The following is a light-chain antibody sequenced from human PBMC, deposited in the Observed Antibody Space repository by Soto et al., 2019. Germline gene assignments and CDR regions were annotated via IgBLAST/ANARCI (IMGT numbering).Light chain of an antibody. CDR2: EVS. Sequence: QSALTQPASVSGSPGQSITISCTGTSSDVGGYNYVSWYQQHPGKAPKLMIYEVSNRPSGVSNRFSGSKSGNTASLTISGLQAEDEADDYCSSYTISSNWVFGGGTKLTVL. CDR3: SSYTISSNWV. V-gene: IGLV2-14*01. J-gene: IGLJ3*02. CDR1: SSDVGGYNY.